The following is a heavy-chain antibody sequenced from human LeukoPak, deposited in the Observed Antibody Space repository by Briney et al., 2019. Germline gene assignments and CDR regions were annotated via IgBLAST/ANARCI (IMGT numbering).Heavy chain of an antibody. J-gene: IGHJ4*02. CDR3: ARGRSSSWYGNY. Sequence: ASVKVSCKASGYTFTSYDINWVRQATRQGLEWMGWMNPNSGNTGYAQKFQGRVTMTRNTSISTAYMELSSLRSEDTAVYYCARGRSSSWYGNYWGQGTLVTVSS. D-gene: IGHD6-13*01. CDR2: MNPNSGNT. CDR1: GYTFTSYD. V-gene: IGHV1-8*01.